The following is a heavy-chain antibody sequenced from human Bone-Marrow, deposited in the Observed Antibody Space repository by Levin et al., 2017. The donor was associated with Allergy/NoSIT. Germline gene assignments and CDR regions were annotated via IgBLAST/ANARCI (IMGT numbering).Heavy chain of an antibody. Sequence: GGSLRLSCVASGFTVSSNYMRWVRQAPGKGLEWVSLIYSEGTTDYADSVKGRFTISRDKSKNTLYLQMNSLRVEDTAVYYCARDGCVQVGGDYVGQGTLVTVSS. CDR2: IYSEGTT. CDR1: GFTVSSNY. J-gene: IGHJ4*02. D-gene: IGHD2-8*02. CDR3: ARDGCVQVGGDY. V-gene: IGHV3-66*01.